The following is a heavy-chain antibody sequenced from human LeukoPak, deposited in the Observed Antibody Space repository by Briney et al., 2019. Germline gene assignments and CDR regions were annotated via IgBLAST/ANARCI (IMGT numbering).Heavy chain of an antibody. V-gene: IGHV3-30-3*01. CDR1: GFSLSNFQ. CDR3: MRDYMGWFDP. Sequence: PGRSLRLSCVASGFSLSNFQMYWVRQAPGKGLEWVSIISLDGSTEFYADSVKGRFTIPRDTASNTMHLEMNNLRIEDTAVYYCMRDYMGWFDPWGQGSLVTVSS. D-gene: IGHD3-10*01. CDR2: ISLDGSTE. J-gene: IGHJ5*02.